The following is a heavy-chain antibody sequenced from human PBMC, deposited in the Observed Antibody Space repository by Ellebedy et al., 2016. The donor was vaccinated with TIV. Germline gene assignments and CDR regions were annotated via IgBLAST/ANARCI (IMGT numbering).Heavy chain of an antibody. CDR1: GFTFSRHC. D-gene: IGHD7-27*01. J-gene: IGHJ4*01. V-gene: IGHV3-74*01. Sequence: GESLKISCAASGFTFSRHCMHWIRQAPGKGLVWLSRINDDGGFTSHADFVKGRFTISRDHTKNTLYLQMNSLKAEDPAMYYCSTLSDTGYWGQGTLVTVSS. CDR2: INDDGGFT. CDR3: STLSDTGY.